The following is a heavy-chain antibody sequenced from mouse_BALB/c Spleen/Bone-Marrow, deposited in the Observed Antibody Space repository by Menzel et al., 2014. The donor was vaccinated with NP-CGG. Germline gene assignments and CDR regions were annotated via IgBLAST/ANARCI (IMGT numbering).Heavy chain of an antibody. D-gene: IGHD4-1*01. J-gene: IGHJ1*01. V-gene: IGHV5-12-1*01. Sequence: EVMLVESGGGLVKPGGSLKLSCAASGFAFXSYDMSWVRQTPEKRLEWVAYISSGGGSTYYPDTVKGRFTISRDNAKNTLYLQMSSLESEDTAMYYCARHKLGRWYFDVWGAGTTVTVSS. CDR2: ISSGGGST. CDR3: ARHKLGRWYFDV. CDR1: GFAFXSYD.